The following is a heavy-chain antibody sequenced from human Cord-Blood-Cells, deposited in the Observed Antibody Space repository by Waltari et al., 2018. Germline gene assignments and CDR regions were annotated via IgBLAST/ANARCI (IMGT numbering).Heavy chain of an antibody. D-gene: IGHD6-13*01. CDR1: GGSFISSCYY. CDR3: ARHLDRAAAGIDY. CDR2: IYYSGST. V-gene: IGHV4-39*01. J-gene: IGHJ4*02. Sequence: QLKLQESGPGLVKPPETLSLTCTVPGGSFISSCYYWGGIRQPPGKGLEWIGSIYYSGSTYYNPSLKSRVTISVDTSKNQFSLKLSSVTAADTAVYYCARHLDRAAAGIDYWGQGTLVTVSS.